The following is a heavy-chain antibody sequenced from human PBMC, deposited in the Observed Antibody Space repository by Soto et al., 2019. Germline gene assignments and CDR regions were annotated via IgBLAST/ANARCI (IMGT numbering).Heavy chain of an antibody. Sequence: TSETLSLTCTVSGHPIIGYYCVWIRQPPGDGLEWIGYIHYTGNTTYHPSLKRRASISVDKSNIQFSLNLSSMTAADTAVYYCAKGSFRSGGYYSDFDYWGQGTLVTSSP. CDR2: IHYTGNT. J-gene: IGHJ4*02. CDR1: GHPIIGYY. D-gene: IGHD3-3*01. V-gene: IGHV4-59*01. CDR3: AKGSFRSGGYYSDFDY.